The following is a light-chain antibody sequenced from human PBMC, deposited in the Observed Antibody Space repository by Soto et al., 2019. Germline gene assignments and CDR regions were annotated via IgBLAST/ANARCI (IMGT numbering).Light chain of an antibody. CDR1: QGIGTY. CDR2: ASS. Sequence: IQLTQSPSSLSASVGDRVTDTCRASQGIGTYLVWYQQKSGKAPTVLIYASSTLQTGVPSRFSGSGSGTDFSLTISSLHPEDVATYYCQQLLSYPITFGQGTRLEIK. J-gene: IGKJ5*01. V-gene: IGKV1-9*01. CDR3: QQLLSYPIT.